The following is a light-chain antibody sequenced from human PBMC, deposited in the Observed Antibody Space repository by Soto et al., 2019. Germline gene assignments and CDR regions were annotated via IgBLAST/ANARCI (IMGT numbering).Light chain of an antibody. CDR1: QGISSY. J-gene: IGKJ4*01. CDR3: QQLNSYPFLT. Sequence: DIQLTQSPSFLSASVGDRVTITCRASQGISSYLAWYQQKPGKAPKLLIYAASTLQSGVPSRFSGSGSGTELPLPISTLQPEDFATYYCQQLNSYPFLTFGGGTKVEIK. V-gene: IGKV1-9*01. CDR2: AAS.